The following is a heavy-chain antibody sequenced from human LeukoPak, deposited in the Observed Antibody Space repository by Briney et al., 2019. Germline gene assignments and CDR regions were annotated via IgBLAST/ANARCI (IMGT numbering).Heavy chain of an antibody. D-gene: IGHD6-6*01. Sequence: SETLSLTCTDSGVSFSSSPYYWGWIRQPPGKGLEWIGSVYDGGSTYYNPSLKSRVTISLDTSKNQFSLKLTSVTAADTAVYYCAKTGSTIAARPPDYWGQGTLVTVSP. CDR1: GVSFSSSPYY. J-gene: IGHJ4*02. CDR2: VYDGGST. V-gene: IGHV4-39*07. CDR3: AKTGSTIAARPPDY.